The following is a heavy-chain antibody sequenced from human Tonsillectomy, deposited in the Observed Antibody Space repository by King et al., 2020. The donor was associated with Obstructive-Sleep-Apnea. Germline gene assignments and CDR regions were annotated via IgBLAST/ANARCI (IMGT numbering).Heavy chain of an antibody. CDR1: GFTFSSYG. J-gene: IGHJ4*02. D-gene: IGHD3-22*01. CDR3: AKDPYYYDSSGYYYS. CDR2: ISYDGSNK. Sequence: VQLVESGGGVVQPGRSLRLSCAASGFTFSSYGMHWVRQAPGKGLEWVAVISYDGSNKYYADSVKGRFTISRDNSKNTLYLQMNSLRAEDTAVYYCAKDPYYYDSSGYYYSWGQGTLVTVSS. V-gene: IGHV3-30*18.